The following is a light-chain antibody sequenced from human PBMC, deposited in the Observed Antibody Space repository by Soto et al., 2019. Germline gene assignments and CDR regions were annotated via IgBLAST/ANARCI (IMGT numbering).Light chain of an antibody. V-gene: IGLV2-14*01. CDR2: EVS. CDR1: SSDVGGYDY. J-gene: IGLJ1*01. CDR3: SSYSISNAYI. Sequence: QSVLTQPASVSGSPGRSITISCTGTSSDVGGYDYVSWYQLHPGKAPKLMVFEVSNRPSGVSYRFSGSKSGNTASLTISGLQAEDEADYFCSSYSISNAYIFGTVTKVTV.